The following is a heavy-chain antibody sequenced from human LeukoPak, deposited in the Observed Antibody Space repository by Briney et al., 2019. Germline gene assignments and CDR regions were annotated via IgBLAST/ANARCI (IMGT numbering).Heavy chain of an antibody. J-gene: IGHJ4*02. CDR2: IYYSGST. Sequence: PSETLSLTCTVSGGSISSSSYYWGWIRQPPGKGLEWIGSIYYSGSTYYNPSLKSRVTISVDTSKDQFSLKLSSVTAADTAVYYCANIAAAGTGAYYFDYWGQGTLVTVSS. CDR3: ANIAAAGTGAYYFDY. D-gene: IGHD6-13*01. CDR1: GGSISSSSYY. V-gene: IGHV4-39*07.